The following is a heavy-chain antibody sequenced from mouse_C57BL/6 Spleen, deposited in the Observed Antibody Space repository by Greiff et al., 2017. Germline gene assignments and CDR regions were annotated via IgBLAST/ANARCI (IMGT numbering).Heavy chain of an antibody. Sequence: QVHVKQPGAELVMPGASVKLSCKASGYTFTSYWMHWVKQRPGQGLEWIGEIDPSDSYTNYNQKFKGKSTLTVDKSSSTAYMQLSSLTSEDSAVYYCARSRFSYWGQGTLVTVSA. CDR3: ARSRFSY. J-gene: IGHJ3*01. CDR2: IDPSDSYT. CDR1: GYTFTSYW. V-gene: IGHV1-69*01.